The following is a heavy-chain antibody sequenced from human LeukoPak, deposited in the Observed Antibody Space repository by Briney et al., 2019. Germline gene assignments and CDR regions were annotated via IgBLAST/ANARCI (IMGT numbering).Heavy chain of an antibody. CDR1: GGSTSNYY. D-gene: IGHD5-18*01. CDR3: ARSRGTTMVTRFDY. Sequence: PSETLSLTCTVSGGSTSNYYWSWIRQPAGKGLEWIGRINTSGSTNYNPSLESRVTMSVDTSKNQFSLKLSSVTAADTAVYFCARSRGTTMVTRFDYWGQGTLVTVSS. V-gene: IGHV4-4*07. J-gene: IGHJ4*02. CDR2: INTSGST.